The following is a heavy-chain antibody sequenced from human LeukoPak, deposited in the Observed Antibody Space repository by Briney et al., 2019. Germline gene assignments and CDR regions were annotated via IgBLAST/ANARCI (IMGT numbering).Heavy chain of an antibody. CDR3: ARDHWTVAVADYWYFDL. V-gene: IGHV4-4*07. D-gene: IGHD6-19*01. J-gene: IGHJ2*01. CDR1: GGSISSYY. CDR2: IYTSGST. Sequence: SETLSLTCTVSGGSISSYYWSWIRQPPGKGLEWIGRIYTSGSTNYNPSLKSRVTMSVDTSKNQFSLKLSSVTAADTAVYYCARDHWTVAVADYWYFDLWGRGTLVTVSS.